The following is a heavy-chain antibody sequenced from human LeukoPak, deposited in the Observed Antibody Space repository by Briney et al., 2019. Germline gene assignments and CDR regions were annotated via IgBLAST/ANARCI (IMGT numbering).Heavy chain of an antibody. D-gene: IGHD5-12*01. Sequence: ASVKVSCTVYGYTLTDLSMHWVRQAPGKGLEWMGGFDPEGGETIYAQKFQGRVTMTEDTSTDTDYMELSSLRSEDTAVYYCATVGNGGYVLDYWGQGTLVTVSS. CDR2: FDPEGGET. J-gene: IGHJ4*02. CDR1: GYTLTDLS. V-gene: IGHV1-24*01. CDR3: ATVGNGGYVLDY.